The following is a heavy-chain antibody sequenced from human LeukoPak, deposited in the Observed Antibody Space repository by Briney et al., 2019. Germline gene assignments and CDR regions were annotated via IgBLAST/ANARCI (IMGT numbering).Heavy chain of an antibody. V-gene: IGHV3-21*01. CDR3: TRDSYCSSTSCYRGHFDS. CDR2: ISAGTSNI. J-gene: IGHJ4*02. Sequence: PGGSLRLSCAASGFTFSIYAMNWVRQAPGKGLEWASSISAGTSNIDYADSIKGRFTISRDNAKKSLYLQMNSLRAEDTAVYYCTRDSYCSSTSCYRGHFDSWGQGTLVTVSS. CDR1: GFTFSIYA. D-gene: IGHD2-2*01.